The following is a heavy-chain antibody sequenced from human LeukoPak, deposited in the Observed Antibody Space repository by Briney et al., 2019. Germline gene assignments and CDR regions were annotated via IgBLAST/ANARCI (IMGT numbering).Heavy chain of an antibody. J-gene: IGHJ4*02. CDR1: GFTFSSYS. CDR3: AKEGGYGDIGGY. D-gene: IGHD4-17*01. Sequence: PGGSLRLSCAASGFTFSSYSMNWVRQAPGKGLEWVSYISSSSSTIYYADSVKGRFTISRDNSKNTLYLQMNSLRAEDTAVYYCAKEGGYGDIGGYWGQGTLVTVSS. V-gene: IGHV3-48*01. CDR2: ISSSSSTI.